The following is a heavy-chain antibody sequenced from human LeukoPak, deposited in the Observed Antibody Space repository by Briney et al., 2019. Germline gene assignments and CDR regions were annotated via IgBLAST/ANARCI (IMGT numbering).Heavy chain of an antibody. CDR3: GSFGVTMVRGVIITGGSEFDY. J-gene: IGHJ4*02. V-gene: IGHV3-23*01. D-gene: IGHD3-10*01. Sequence: SGGSLRLSCAASGFTFSSYAMSWVRQAPGKGLEWVSAISGSGGSTYYADSVKGRFTISRDNSKNTLYLQMNSLRAEDTAVYYCGSFGVTMVRGVIITGGSEFDYWGQGTLVTVSS. CDR2: ISGSGGST. CDR1: GFTFSSYA.